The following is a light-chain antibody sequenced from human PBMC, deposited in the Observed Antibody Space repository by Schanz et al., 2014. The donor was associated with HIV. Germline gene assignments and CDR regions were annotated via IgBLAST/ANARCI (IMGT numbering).Light chain of an antibody. CDR2: DVS. J-gene: IGLJ1*01. Sequence: QSALTQPASVSGSPGQSITISCTGTSSDVGGYKFVSWYQQHPGKAPKLLLYDVSIRVRPSGVSNRFSGSKSGNMAYLTISALQAEDEADYYCASYTTSHTFVFGTGTKLTVL. CDR3: ASYTTSHTFV. CDR1: SSDVGGYKF. V-gene: IGLV2-14*01.